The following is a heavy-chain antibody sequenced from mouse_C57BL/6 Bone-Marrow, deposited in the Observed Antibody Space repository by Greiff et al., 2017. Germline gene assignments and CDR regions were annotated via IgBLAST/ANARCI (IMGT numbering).Heavy chain of an antibody. CDR1: GYTFTDYY. D-gene: IGHD1-1*01. CDR2: INPNNGGT. CDR3: ARGESTTVDYFDY. Sequence: EVQLQQSGPELVKPGASVKISCKASGYTFTDYYMNWVKQSHGKSLEWIGDINPNNGGTSYNQKFKGKATLTVDKSSSTAYMELRSLTSEDAAVYYCARGESTTVDYFDYWGQGTTLTVSA. V-gene: IGHV1-26*01. J-gene: IGHJ2*01.